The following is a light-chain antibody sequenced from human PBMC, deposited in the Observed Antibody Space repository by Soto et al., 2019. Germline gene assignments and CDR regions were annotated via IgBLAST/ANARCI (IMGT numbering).Light chain of an antibody. CDR2: GAS. Sequence: EIVLTQSPGTLSLSPGERATLSCRASQSVSSSYLAWYQQKPGRAPRLLIYGASSRATDIPDRFSGSGSGTDFTLTISILEPEDFAVYYCQQYGSSPLTFGQGTKVEIK. CDR3: QQYGSSPLT. J-gene: IGKJ1*01. V-gene: IGKV3-20*01. CDR1: QSVSSSY.